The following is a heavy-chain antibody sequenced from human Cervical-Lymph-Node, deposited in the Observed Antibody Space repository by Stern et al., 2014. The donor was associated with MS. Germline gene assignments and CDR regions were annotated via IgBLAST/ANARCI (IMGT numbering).Heavy chain of an antibody. CDR3: ARVTEFLRFFYPDY. V-gene: IGHV4-31*03. J-gene: IGHJ4*02. CDR2: ISYRGDT. D-gene: IGHD3-3*01. CDR1: GGAVSSGDRY. Sequence: VHLVESGPGLVKPSQTLSLTCTVSGGAVSSGDRYWSWIRQHPEKGLEWIGYISYRGDTYYNPSLESRVTISMDRSKNQFSLKLRSVTAADKAVYYCARVTEFLRFFYPDYWGQGIRVTVSS.